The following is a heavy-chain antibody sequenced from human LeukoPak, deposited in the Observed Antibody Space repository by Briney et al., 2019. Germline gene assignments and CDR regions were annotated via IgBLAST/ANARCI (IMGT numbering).Heavy chain of an antibody. CDR1: GFTFSSYA. CDR2: ISYDGSNK. Sequence: PGRSLRLSCAASGFTFSSYAMHWVRQAPGKGLEWVAVISYDGSNKYYADSVKGRFTISRDNSKNTLYLQMNSLRAEDTAVYYCARGGFGELSGVDYWGQGTLVTVSS. CDR3: ARGGFGELSGVDY. D-gene: IGHD3-10*01. V-gene: IGHV3-30*01. J-gene: IGHJ4*02.